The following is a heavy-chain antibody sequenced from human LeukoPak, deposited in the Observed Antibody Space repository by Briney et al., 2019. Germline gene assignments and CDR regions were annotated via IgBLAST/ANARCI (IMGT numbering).Heavy chain of an antibody. CDR1: GFTFSSYA. CDR3: AKVRRADYYDSSGSEYGYFDY. V-gene: IGHV3-23*01. Sequence: QAGGSLRLSCAASGFTFSSYAMTWVRQAPGKGLEWVSVIIGTGAKTYYADSVKGRFTISRDNSKNTLYLQMNSLRAEDTAVYYCAKVRRADYYDSSGSEYGYFDYWGQGTLVTVSS. J-gene: IGHJ4*02. D-gene: IGHD3-22*01. CDR2: IIGTGAKT.